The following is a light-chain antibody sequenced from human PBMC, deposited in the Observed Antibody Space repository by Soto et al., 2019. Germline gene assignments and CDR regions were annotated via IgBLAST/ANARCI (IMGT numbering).Light chain of an antibody. J-gene: IGKJ1*01. V-gene: IGKV3-20*01. CDR3: QQYDESFRT. Sequence: EIVLTQSPGTLSLSPGERATLSCRASQSVNSNYLAWYQQKPGQSPRVLMYGTSNRATGIPDRFSGSGSGTDFTRTSSRLEPEDFAVYYCQQYDESFRTFGQGTKVEIK. CDR2: GTS. CDR1: QSVNSNY.